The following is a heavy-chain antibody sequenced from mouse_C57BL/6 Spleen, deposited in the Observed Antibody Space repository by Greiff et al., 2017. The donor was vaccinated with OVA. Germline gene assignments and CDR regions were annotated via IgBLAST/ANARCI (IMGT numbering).Heavy chain of an antibody. CDR2: INPSNGGT. V-gene: IGHV1-53*01. D-gene: IGHD3-2*02. CDR1: GYTFTSYW. CDR3: ASAAQATTAWFAY. J-gene: IGHJ3*01. Sequence: QVQLQQPGTELVKPGASVKLSCKASGYTFTSYWMPWVKQRPGQGLEWIGNINPSNGGTNYNEKFKSKATLTVDKSSSTAYMQLSSLTSEDSAVYYCASAAQATTAWFAYWGQGTLVTVSA.